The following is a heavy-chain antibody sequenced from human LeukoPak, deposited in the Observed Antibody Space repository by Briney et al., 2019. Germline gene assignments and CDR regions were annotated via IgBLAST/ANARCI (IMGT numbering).Heavy chain of an antibody. J-gene: IGHJ3*02. D-gene: IGHD3-10*01. CDR2: IIPIFGTA. CDR1: GGTFSSYA. V-gene: IGHV1-69*05. Sequence: SVKVSCKASGGTFSSYAISWVRQAPGQGLEWMGRIIPIFGTANYAQKFQGRVTITTDESTSTAYMELSSLRSEDTAVYYCASQTTMVRGARYDYGRDIWGQGTMVTVSP. CDR3: ASQTTMVRGARYDYGRDI.